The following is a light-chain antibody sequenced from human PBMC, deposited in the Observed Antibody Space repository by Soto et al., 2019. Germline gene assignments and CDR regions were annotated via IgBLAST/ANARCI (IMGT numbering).Light chain of an antibody. CDR2: KVS. V-gene: IGKV2-30*01. CDR1: QSLLYTDGNTY. Sequence: DVVMTQSPLSLPVTLGQSASISCKSSQSLLYTDGNTYLHWFQQRPGQSPRRLIYKVSNRDSGVPDRFSGSGSGTDFTLKISRVEADDVGVYYCMQGTHWPRTFGQGTKLEIK. J-gene: IGKJ2*01. CDR3: MQGTHWPRT.